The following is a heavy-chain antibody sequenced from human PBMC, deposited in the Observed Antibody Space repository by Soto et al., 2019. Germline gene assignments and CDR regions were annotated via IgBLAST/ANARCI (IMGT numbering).Heavy chain of an antibody. V-gene: IGHV3-64D*06. J-gene: IGHJ6*01. D-gene: IGHD5-18*01. CDR3: VKRGYSYGYLGYYYGMDV. CDR1: GFTFSSYA. CDR2: ISSNGGSA. Sequence: TGGSLRLSCSASGFTFSSYAMHWVRQAPGKGLEYVSAISSNGGSAYYADSVKGRFTISRDNSKNTLYLQMSSLRAEDTAVYYCVKRGYSYGYLGYYYGMDVWGQGTKVTVSS.